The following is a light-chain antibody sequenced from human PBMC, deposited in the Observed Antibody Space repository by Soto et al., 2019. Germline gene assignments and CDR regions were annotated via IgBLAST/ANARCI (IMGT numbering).Light chain of an antibody. Sequence: DIQMTQSPSSLYASVGDRVTITCRASQGISTYLNWYQKKPGKAPKLLISAASSLQSGVPSRFSGSGSETDFTLTISSLQPEDFATYSCQQSYSSTWTSGQGTKVDI. V-gene: IGKV1-39*01. CDR2: AAS. J-gene: IGKJ1*01. CDR3: QQSYSSTWT. CDR1: QGISTY.